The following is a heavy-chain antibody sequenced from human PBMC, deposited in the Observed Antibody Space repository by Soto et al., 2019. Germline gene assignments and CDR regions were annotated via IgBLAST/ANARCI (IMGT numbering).Heavy chain of an antibody. CDR1: GFSFSDFS. CDR3: TNDRVPDGIWSFDY. J-gene: IGHJ4*02. CDR2: IDLSGTMT. V-gene: IGHV3-23*05. Sequence: EVRLLESGGDLVRPGGSLRLSCAASGFSFSDFSMNWVRQVPGKGLEWVAFIDLSGTMTHYSESVKGRFTISKDKAKETVYLQMNSLRVEDAAVYYCTNDRVPDGIWSFDYWGQGALVTVSS. D-gene: IGHD2-15*01.